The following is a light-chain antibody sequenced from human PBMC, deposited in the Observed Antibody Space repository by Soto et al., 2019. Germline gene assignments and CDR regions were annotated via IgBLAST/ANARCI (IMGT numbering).Light chain of an antibody. V-gene: IGKV1-8*01. CDR3: QQYYSYPWT. CDR2: SAA. Sequence: AIRMTQSPSSLSSSTGDTVAITCRASQPISIYLAWYQQKPGTAPKLLIYSAATLQSRVPSSFSSSGAGTDVTLTISNLQAEDFATYYCQQYYSYPWTFGQGTKVEIK. CDR1: QPISIY. J-gene: IGKJ1*01.